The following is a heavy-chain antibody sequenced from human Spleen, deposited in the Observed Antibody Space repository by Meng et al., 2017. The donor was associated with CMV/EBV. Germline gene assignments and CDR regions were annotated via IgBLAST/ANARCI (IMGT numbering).Heavy chain of an antibody. V-gene: IGHV3-33*01. CDR3: ARWVGAPYDFLDF. CDR2: ISFDGSTA. J-gene: IGHJ4*02. CDR1: GFTFNTYW. Sequence: GGSLRLSCTASGFTFNTYWMHWVRQAPGKGLEWVTSISFDGSTAHYADSLQGRFTISRDNSKTTVYLEMNNLRVEDTAVYYCARWVGAPYDFLDFWGQGTLVTVSS. D-gene: IGHD1-26*01.